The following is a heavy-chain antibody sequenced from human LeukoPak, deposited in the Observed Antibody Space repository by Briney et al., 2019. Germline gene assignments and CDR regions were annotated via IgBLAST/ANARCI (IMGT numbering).Heavy chain of an antibody. V-gene: IGHV1-69*04. CDR3: ARAEYYYDSSGYPLDY. CDR1: VGTFSSYA. Sequence: ASVKVSRKASVGTFSSYAISWVRQAPGQGLEWMGRIIPILGIANYAQKLQGRVTITADKSTSTAYMELSRLRSADTAVYYCARAEYYYDSSGYPLDYWGQGTLVTVSS. CDR2: IIPILGIA. D-gene: IGHD3-22*01. J-gene: IGHJ4*02.